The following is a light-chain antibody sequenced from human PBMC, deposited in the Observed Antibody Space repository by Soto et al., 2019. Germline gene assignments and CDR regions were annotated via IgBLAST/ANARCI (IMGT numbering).Light chain of an antibody. Sequence: EIVLTQSPGTLSLSPGERATLSCRASQSVSSSYLAWYQQKPGQAPGLLIYGASSRATGIPDRFSGSGSGTDFTLTISRLEPEDFAAYYCQQYGSSPGTFGQGTKV. CDR1: QSVSSSY. V-gene: IGKV3-20*01. CDR2: GAS. J-gene: IGKJ1*01. CDR3: QQYGSSPGT.